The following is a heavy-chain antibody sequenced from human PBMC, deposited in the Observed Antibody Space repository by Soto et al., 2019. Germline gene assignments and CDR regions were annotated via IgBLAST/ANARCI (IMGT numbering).Heavy chain of an antibody. CDR3: ARMDTGYDYGYFDN. Sequence: GESLKISCQGSGYKFIDYWIVWVRQKPGKGLEWMGIIWPGDSETRYSPSFQGQVTISADKSINTAYLQWSSLKASDTDMYYCARMDTGYDYGYFDNWGQGTQVTVSS. CDR1: GYKFIDYW. CDR2: IWPGDSET. D-gene: IGHD5-18*01. V-gene: IGHV5-51*01. J-gene: IGHJ4*02.